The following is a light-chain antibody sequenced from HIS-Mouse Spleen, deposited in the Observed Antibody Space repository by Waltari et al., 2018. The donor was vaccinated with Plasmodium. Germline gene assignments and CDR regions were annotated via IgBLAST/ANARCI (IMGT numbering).Light chain of an antibody. J-gene: IGLJ2*01. Sequence: QSALTQPASVSGSPGQSITLSCPGTSRAVGSYNLVSWYQQHPGKAPKLMIYEGSKRPSGVSNRFSGSKSGKTASLTISGLQAEDEADYYCCSYAGSSTFVVFGGGTKLTVL. CDR2: EGS. CDR1: SRAVGSYNL. V-gene: IGLV2-23*03. CDR3: CSYAGSSTFVV.